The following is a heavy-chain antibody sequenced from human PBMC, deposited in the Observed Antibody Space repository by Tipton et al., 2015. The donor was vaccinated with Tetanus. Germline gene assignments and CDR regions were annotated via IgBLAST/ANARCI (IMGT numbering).Heavy chain of an antibody. D-gene: IGHD3-10*01. Sequence: TLSLTCFVSDGSISTKTYYWGWIRQTPGKGLEWIASISHSATTFYNPSLKSRVTMSVDPSKNQFSVRLSSVTAADTGVYYCARHVGGYGSSPHDLWGQGTLVTVSS. V-gene: IGHV4-39*01. CDR2: ISHSATT. CDR1: DGSISTKTYY. J-gene: IGHJ5*02. CDR3: ARHVGGYGSSPHDL.